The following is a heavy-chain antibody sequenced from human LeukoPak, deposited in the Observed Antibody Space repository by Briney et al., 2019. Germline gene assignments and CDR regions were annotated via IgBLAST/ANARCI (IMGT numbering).Heavy chain of an antibody. Sequence: SETLSLTCTVSGGSISSSSYYWGWIRQPPGKGLEWIGSIYYSGSTYYNPSLKSRVTISVDTSKNQFSLKLSSVPAADTAVYYCARRGAMVRGVIRGYFDYWGQGTLVTVSS. J-gene: IGHJ4*02. V-gene: IGHV4-39*01. CDR3: ARRGAMVRGVIRGYFDY. D-gene: IGHD3-10*01. CDR1: GGSISSSSYY. CDR2: IYYSGST.